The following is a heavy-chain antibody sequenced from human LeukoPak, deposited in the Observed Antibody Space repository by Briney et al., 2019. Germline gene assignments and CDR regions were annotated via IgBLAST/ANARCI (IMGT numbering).Heavy chain of an antibody. D-gene: IGHD3-3*01. CDR3: ARAVRDDFWSKGYFDY. V-gene: IGHV3-53*01. J-gene: IGHJ4*02. CDR2: IYSGGST. CDR1: GFTVSSNY. Sequence: PGGSLRLSCAASGFTVSSNYMSWVRQAPGKGLEWVSVIYSGGSTYYADSVKGRSTISRDNSKNTLYLQMNSLRAEDTAVYYCARAVRDDFWSKGYFDYRGQGTLVTVSS.